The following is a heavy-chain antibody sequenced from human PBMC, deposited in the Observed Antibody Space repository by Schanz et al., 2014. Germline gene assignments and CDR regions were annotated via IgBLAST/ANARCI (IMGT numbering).Heavy chain of an antibody. CDR1: GFTVSSNY. Sequence: VQLVESGGGLVQPGGSLRLSCAASGFTVSSNYMSWVRQAPGRGLEWVAVISYHGSERYYADSVKGRFTISRDNSKNTLYLQMNSLRAEDTAVYYCARDGAGRAPDAFDIWGQGTMVTVSS. D-gene: IGHD1-26*01. CDR2: ISYHGSER. CDR3: ARDGAGRAPDAFDI. V-gene: IGHV3-30*03. J-gene: IGHJ3*02.